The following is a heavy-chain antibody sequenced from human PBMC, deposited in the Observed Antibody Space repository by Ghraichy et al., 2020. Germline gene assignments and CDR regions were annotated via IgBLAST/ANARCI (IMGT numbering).Heavy chain of an antibody. V-gene: IGHV3-23*01. CDR1: GFTFSSYA. CDR2: ISGSGGST. Sequence: GGSLRLSCAASGFTFSSYAMSWVRQAPGKGLEWVSAISGSGGSTYYADSVKGRFTISRDNSKNTLYLQMNSLRAEDTAVYYCAKDVKAGLLWFGDQEWFDPWGQGTLVTVSS. D-gene: IGHD3-10*01. J-gene: IGHJ5*02. CDR3: AKDVKAGLLWFGDQEWFDP.